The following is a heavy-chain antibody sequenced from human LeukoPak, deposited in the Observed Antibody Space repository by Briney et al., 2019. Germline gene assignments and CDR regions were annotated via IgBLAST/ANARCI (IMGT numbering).Heavy chain of an antibody. V-gene: IGHV4-34*01. CDR2: IYHSGST. CDR1: GGSFSGYY. Sequence: PSETLSLTCAVYGGSFSGYYWSWIRQPPGKGLEWIGEIYHSGSTNYNPSLKSRVTISVDKSENQFSLKLSSVTAADTAVYYCARGGLAVAGTLDYWGQGTLVTVSS. CDR3: ARGGLAVAGTLDY. D-gene: IGHD6-19*01. J-gene: IGHJ4*02.